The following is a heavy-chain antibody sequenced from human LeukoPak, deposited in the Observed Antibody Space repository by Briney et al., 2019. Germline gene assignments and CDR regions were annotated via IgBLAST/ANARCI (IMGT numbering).Heavy chain of an antibody. D-gene: IGHD6-13*01. V-gene: IGHV1-46*01. CDR1: GYTFTSYY. CDR2: INPSGGST. Sequence: ASVKVSCKASGYTFTSYYMHWVRQAPGQGLEWMGIINPSGGSTSYAQKFQGRVTMTRDTSTSTVYMELSSLRSEDTAVYYCAKGPGYSSSWSYCFDHWGQGTLVTVSS. CDR3: AKGPGYSSSWSYCFDH. J-gene: IGHJ4*02.